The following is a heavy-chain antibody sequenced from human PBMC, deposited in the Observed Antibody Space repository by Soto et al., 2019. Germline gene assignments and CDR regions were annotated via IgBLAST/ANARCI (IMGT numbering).Heavy chain of an antibody. V-gene: IGHV3-30*18. CDR1: GFTFSSYG. D-gene: IGHD3-16*02. CDR3: AKGPRDDYVWGSYRYLDS. J-gene: IGHJ4*02. CDR2: ISYDGSNK. Sequence: GGSLRLSCAASGFTFSSYGMHWVRQAPGKGLEWVAVISYDGSNKYYADSVKGRFTISRDNSKNTLYLQMNSLRAEDTAVYYCAKGPRDDYVWGSYRYLDSWGQGTLVTVSS.